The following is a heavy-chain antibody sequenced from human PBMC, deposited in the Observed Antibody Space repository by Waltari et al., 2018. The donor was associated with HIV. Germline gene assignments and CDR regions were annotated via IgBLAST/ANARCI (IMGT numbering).Heavy chain of an antibody. CDR1: NY. CDR2: IYAGGRT. J-gene: IGHJ4*02. Sequence: NYMTWPRQAPGGGLEWVSIIYAGGRTYSAASVKGRFSISRDNAKNTVYLQMSSLRVEDSVVYYCARVGQGDKTGFYYPYYFDYWGQGTPVCVSS. V-gene: IGHV3-66*02. D-gene: IGHD3-22*01. CDR3: ARVGQGDKTGFYYPYYFDY.